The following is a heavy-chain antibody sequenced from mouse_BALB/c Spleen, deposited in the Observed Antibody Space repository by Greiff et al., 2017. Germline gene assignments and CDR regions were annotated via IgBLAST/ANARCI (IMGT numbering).Heavy chain of an antibody. D-gene: IGHD1-1*01. Sequence: EVQLQESGAELVKPGASVKLSCTASGFNIKDTYMHWVKQRPEQGLEWIGRIDPANGNTKYDPKFQGKATITADTSSNTAYLQLSSLTSEDTAVYYCAREYYYGSSYYYAMDYWGQGTSVTVSS. V-gene: IGHV14-3*02. CDR2: IDPANGNT. CDR3: AREYYYGSSYYYAMDY. J-gene: IGHJ4*01. CDR1: GFNIKDTY.